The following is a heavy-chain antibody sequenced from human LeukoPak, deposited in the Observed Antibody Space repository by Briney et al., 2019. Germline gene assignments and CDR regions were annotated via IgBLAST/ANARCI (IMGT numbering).Heavy chain of an antibody. CDR2: TYYSSSWYN. Sequence: SQTLSLTCAISGDSVSTNRAGWNWIRQSPSRGLEWLGRTYYSSSWYNDYAVSVRSRLTISADTSKNQFSLPFSSVTPDDTAVYFCARGWLQSGFDYWGQGTLVTVSS. CDR1: GDSVSTNRAG. J-gene: IGHJ4*02. D-gene: IGHD5-24*01. V-gene: IGHV6-1*01. CDR3: ARGWLQSGFDY.